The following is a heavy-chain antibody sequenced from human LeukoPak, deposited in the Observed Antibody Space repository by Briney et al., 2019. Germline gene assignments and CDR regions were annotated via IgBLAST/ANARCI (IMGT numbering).Heavy chain of an antibody. D-gene: IGHD3-10*01. CDR2: IYYSGSP. CDR3: ARHTSYYYGSGSYDPRAQEFDY. CDR1: GGSISSGDYS. J-gene: IGHJ4*02. V-gene: IGHV4-30-4*07. Sequence: SETLSLTCAVSGGSISSGDYSWSWIRQPPGKGLEWIGNIYYSGSPYYNPSLKRRVTISVDTSKNQFSLKLSSVTAADTAVYYCARHTSYYYGSGSYDPRAQEFDYWGQGTLVTVSS.